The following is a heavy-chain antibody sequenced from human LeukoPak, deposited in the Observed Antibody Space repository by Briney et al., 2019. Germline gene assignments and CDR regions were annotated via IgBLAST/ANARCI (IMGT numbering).Heavy chain of an antibody. D-gene: IGHD4-17*01. V-gene: IGHV4-34*01. J-gene: IGHJ3*02. CDR3: ASDDYGDLVNAFDI. CDR1: GFTFSSYS. Sequence: KPGGSLRLSCAASGFTFSSYSMNWVRQAPGKGLEWIGEINHSGGTNYNPSLKSRVTISLDTSKNHFSLKLTSVTAADTAVYYCASDDYGDLVNAFDIWGQGTMVTVSS. CDR2: INHSGGT.